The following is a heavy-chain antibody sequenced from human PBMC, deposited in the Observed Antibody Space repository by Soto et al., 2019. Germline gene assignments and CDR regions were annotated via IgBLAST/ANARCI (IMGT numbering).Heavy chain of an antibody. J-gene: IGHJ6*02. V-gene: IGHV4-61*01. CDR3: ARERRGRADGFIYYYGMEV. D-gene: IGHD6-13*01. CDR1: GESVGRGTNY. CDR2: IFDAATA. Sequence: QVQLQESGPGLMKPSGTLSLICSVSGESVGRGTNYWSWVMQAPGRGLEWIGYIFDAATAIYNPSFESRVFISLDAAKSQVSLKLSSVTAADTAIYYCARERRGRADGFIYYYGMEVWGQGTSVTVSS.